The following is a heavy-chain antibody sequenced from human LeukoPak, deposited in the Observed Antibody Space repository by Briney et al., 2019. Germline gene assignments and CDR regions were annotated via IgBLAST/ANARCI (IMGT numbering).Heavy chain of an antibody. V-gene: IGHV4-59*01. CDR3: ARENWYCSTTTCRGGYDYYFDN. J-gene: IGHJ4*02. CDR2: IYYNGNT. D-gene: IGHD5-12*01. CDR1: GGSISTYY. Sequence: NPSETLSLTCTVSGGSISTYYWTWIRQPPGKGLEWIGNIYYNGNTNYNPSLNSRVTISLDTSRNQFSLKLSSVTAADTAVYFCARENWYCSTTTCRGGYDYYFDNWGQGALVTVSS.